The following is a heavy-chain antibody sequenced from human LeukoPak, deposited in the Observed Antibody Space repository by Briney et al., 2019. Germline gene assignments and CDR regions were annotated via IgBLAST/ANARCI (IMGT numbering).Heavy chain of an antibody. J-gene: IGHJ4*02. D-gene: IGHD3-22*01. CDR1: GFTFSSYG. Sequence: GGSLRLSCAASGFTFSSYGMHWVRQAPGKGLEWVAVISYDGSNKYYADSEKGRFTISRDNSKNTLYLQMNSLRAEDTAVYYCAKDRTLYYYDSSGFDYWGQGTLVTVSS. CDR3: AKDRTLYYYDSSGFDY. V-gene: IGHV3-30*18. CDR2: ISYDGSNK.